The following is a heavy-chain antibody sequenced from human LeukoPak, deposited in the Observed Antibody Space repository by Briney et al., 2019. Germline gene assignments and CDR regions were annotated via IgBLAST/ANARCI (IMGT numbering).Heavy chain of an antibody. V-gene: IGHV1-2*02. CDR1: GYTFTGYY. J-gene: IGHJ4*02. CDR3: AVPNFDWLLKGPLVY. Sequence: ASVKVSCKASGYTFTGYYMHWVRQAPGQGLEWMGWSNPNNGGTNYAQKFQGRVTMTLDTSISTAYMELSRLRSEDTAVYYCAVPNFDWLLKGPLVYWGQGTLVTVSS. D-gene: IGHD3-9*01. CDR2: SNPNNGGT.